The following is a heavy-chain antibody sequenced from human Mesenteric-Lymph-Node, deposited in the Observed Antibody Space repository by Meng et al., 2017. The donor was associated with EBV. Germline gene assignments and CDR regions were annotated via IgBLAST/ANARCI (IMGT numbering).Heavy chain of an antibody. J-gene: IGHJ2*01. CDR1: GGSISSSHW. Sequence: VGLQGSGPGVVRPSGTLSLPFFVSGGSISSSHWWSWVRQAPGKGLEWIGEIYHGGSTNYNPSLKSRVAMSVDKSQNQFSLKLTSVTAADRAIYYCARGEIVRGEWYFDLWGRGTLVTVSS. CDR2: IYHGGST. D-gene: IGHD1-26*01. V-gene: IGHV4-4*02. CDR3: ARGEIVRGEWYFDL.